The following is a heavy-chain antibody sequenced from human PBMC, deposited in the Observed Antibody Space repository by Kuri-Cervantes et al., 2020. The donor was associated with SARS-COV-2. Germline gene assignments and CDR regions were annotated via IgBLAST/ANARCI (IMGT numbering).Heavy chain of an antibody. CDR2: IYRNGGS. Sequence: GSLRLSCTVSGDSVTSGNYYWSWIRQPPGKGLEWVAHIYRNGGSNYNPSLRNRVTMSVDTSNNQFSLRLTSVTPADTAVYYCARLFSYPSASFDYWGPGTLVTVSS. CDR1: GDSVTSGNYY. V-gene: IGHV4-61*01. CDR3: ARLFSYPSASFDY. J-gene: IGHJ4*02. D-gene: IGHD3-10*01.